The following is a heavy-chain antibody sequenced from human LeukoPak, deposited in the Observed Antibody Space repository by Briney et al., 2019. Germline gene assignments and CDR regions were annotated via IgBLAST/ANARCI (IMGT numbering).Heavy chain of an antibody. D-gene: IGHD3-10*01. J-gene: IGHJ4*01. V-gene: IGHV4-28*01. CDR1: GYSITSSSW. CDR3: ARKENVYYYFDY. Sequence: SETLSLTCAVSGYSITSSSWWGWIRQPPGKGLEWIGYIYHSGTTYYNPSLQSRVTMSVDTSKNQFSLKLSSVTAVDTAVYYCARKENVYYYFDYWGHGTLVAVSS. CDR2: IYHSGTT.